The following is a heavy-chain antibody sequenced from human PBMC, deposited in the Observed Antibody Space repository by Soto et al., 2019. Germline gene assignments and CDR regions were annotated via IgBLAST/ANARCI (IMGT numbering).Heavy chain of an antibody. CDR3: VRTSHYGSGSWNFDS. V-gene: IGHV3-72*01. CDR2: TRNKANSYTT. Sequence: EVQLVESGGGLVQPGRSLRLSCAGSGFTLSDHYMDWVRQAPGKGLEWVGRTRNKANSYTTEYAASVKGRFTDSSDAALNSVYLQMNSLKTEDTAVYYCVRTSHYGSGSWNFDSWGQGTLVTVSS. CDR1: GFTLSDHY. D-gene: IGHD3-10*01. J-gene: IGHJ4*02.